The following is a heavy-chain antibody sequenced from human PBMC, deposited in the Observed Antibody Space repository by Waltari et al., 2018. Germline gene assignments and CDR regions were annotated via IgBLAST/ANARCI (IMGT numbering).Heavy chain of an antibody. D-gene: IGHD4-4*01. J-gene: IGHJ5*02. V-gene: IGHV3-15*01. Sequence: EGQLVESGGGLVQPGGSLTVSCAASGFNFIHAWMYWVRQTPGKGLEWVGRIKSKADGGTIDYGAPVKGRFTISRDDSEDMLYLQMNSLKTEDTALYYCTTDTFYMKGFDPWGQGTLVTVSS. CDR3: TTDTFYMKGFDP. CDR2: IKSKADGGTI. CDR1: GFNFIHAW.